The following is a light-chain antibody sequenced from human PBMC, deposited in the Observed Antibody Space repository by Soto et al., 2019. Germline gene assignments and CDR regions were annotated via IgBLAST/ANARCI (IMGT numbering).Light chain of an antibody. CDR1: QTISYTSINKTY. V-gene: IGKV4-1*01. CDR2: WAS. Sequence: DIVMTQSPDSLAVSLGERATXSCKSSQTISYTSINKTYLAWYQQRPGQPPKLLIYWASIRGSGVPDRLSGSGFGTDFTLTISSLQTEDVAVYYCQQYFSYPLTFGGGTKVDIK. J-gene: IGKJ4*01. CDR3: QQYFSYPLT.